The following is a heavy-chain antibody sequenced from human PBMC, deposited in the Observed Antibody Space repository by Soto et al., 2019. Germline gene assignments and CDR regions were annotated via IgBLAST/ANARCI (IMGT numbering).Heavy chain of an antibody. Sequence: LILSCAASGFTFSSYAMNWVRQAPGKGPEWVSHISVTGDTYYADSVKGRFTISRDNSKNTLFLQMNSLRAEDTAVYYCAKSLSTATSFDDWGQGIPVTVAS. CDR1: GFTFSSYA. V-gene: IGHV3-23*01. J-gene: IGHJ4*02. CDR3: AKSLSTATSFDD. CDR2: ISVTGDT.